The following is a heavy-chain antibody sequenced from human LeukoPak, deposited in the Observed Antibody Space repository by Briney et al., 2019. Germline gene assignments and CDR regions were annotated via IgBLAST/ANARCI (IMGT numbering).Heavy chain of an antibody. V-gene: IGHV3-21*01. CDR1: GFTFSSYA. CDR3: ARDDEGMITFGGVIAPFDY. J-gene: IGHJ4*02. D-gene: IGHD3-16*02. CDR2: ISSSSNI. Sequence: PGGSLRLSCAASGFTFSSYAMSWVRQAPGKGLEWVSSISSSSNIYYADSVKGRFTISRDNAKNSLYLQMNSLRAEDTAVYYCARDDEGMITFGGVIAPFDYWGQGTLATVSS.